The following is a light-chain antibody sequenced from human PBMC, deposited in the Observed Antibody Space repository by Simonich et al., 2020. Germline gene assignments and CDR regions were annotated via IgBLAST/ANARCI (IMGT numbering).Light chain of an antibody. CDR1: SSNIGNNY. CDR3: SSYTSSSTWV. Sequence: QSVLTQPPSVSAAPGQKVTISCSGSSSNIGNNYVSWYQQLPGTAPKLLINDNNKRPSVIPDRFSGSKSGTSATLGITGLQTGDEADYYCSSYTSSSTWVFGGGTKLTVL. CDR2: DNN. V-gene: IGLV1-51*01. J-gene: IGLJ3*02.